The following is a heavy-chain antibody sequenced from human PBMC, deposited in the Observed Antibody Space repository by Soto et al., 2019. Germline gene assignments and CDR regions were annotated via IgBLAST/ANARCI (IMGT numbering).Heavy chain of an antibody. CDR3: ARDHATCIGTTCYFAGNWFDP. CDR1: GGSINSVNSY. D-gene: IGHD2-2*01. CDR2: VFHTGPS. J-gene: IGHJ5*02. Sequence: PSETLSLTCTVSGGSINSVNSYWSWIRQHPGRGLEWIGHVFHTGPSYYNPSLKSRVSISLDTSQNQVSLKLDSVTAADTAVYYCARDHATCIGTTCYFAGNWFDPWGQGTLVTVSS. V-gene: IGHV4-31*03.